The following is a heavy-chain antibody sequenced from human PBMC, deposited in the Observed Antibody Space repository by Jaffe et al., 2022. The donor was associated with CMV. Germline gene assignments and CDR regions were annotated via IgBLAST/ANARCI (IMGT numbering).Heavy chain of an antibody. CDR2: IWYDGSNK. CDR3: ARDGFGGNSETRYYYGMDV. D-gene: IGHD2-21*02. CDR1: GFTFSSYG. Sequence: QVQLVESGGGVVQPGRSLRLSCAASGFTFSSYGMHWVRQAPGKGLEWVAVIWYDGSNKYYADSVKGRFTISRDNSKNTLYLQMNSLRAEDTAVYYCARDGFGGNSETRYYYGMDVWGQGTTVTVSS. J-gene: IGHJ6*02. V-gene: IGHV3-33*01.